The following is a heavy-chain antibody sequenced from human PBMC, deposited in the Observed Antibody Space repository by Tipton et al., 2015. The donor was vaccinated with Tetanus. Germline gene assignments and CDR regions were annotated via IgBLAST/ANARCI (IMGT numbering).Heavy chain of an antibody. Sequence: GLVKPSETLSLTCIVSGGSMSGSGHYGAWVRQSPGKGLEWIGSISYSGRTYYSPSLKSRVTMSVDTSRNQFSLTLSSVTAADTAVYYCARGSGWADFWGQGTQVTVSS. J-gene: IGHJ4*02. D-gene: IGHD6-19*01. V-gene: IGHV4-39*07. CDR3: ARGSGWADF. CDR1: GGSMSGSGHY. CDR2: ISYSGRT.